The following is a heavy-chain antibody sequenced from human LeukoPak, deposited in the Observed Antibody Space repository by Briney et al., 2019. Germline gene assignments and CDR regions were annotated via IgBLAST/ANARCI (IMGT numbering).Heavy chain of an antibody. D-gene: IGHD2-15*01. CDR1: GYSFTGYW. Sequence: GESLKISCKGSGYSFTGYWIGWVRQMPGKGLEWMGIIYPGDSDTRYSPSFQGQVTISADKSISTAYLQWSSLKASDTAMYYCARHPRSGSRNSENWFDPWGQGTLVTVSS. V-gene: IGHV5-51*01. CDR2: IYPGDSDT. CDR3: ARHPRSGSRNSENWFDP. J-gene: IGHJ5*02.